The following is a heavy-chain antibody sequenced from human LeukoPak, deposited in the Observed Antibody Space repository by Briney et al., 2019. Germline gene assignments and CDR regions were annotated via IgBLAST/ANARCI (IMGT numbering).Heavy chain of an antibody. CDR1: GFTFSSYA. CDR3: GYTNNFYH. D-gene: IGHD3-16*02. CDR2: IKHDGSEE. Sequence: GGSLRLFCAASGFTFSSYAMRWVRQAPGQGLEWVANIKHDGSEEHYVDSVKGRFTISRDDGRNSVSLQMNRERAEDTAVYYCGYTNNFYHWGQGTLVVVSS. V-gene: IGHV3-7*01. J-gene: IGHJ4*02.